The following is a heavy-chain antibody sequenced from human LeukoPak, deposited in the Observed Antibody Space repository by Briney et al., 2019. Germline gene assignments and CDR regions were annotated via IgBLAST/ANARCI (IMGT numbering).Heavy chain of an antibody. Sequence: ASVKVSCKASGYTFTSYGISWVRQAPGQGLEWMGWISAYNGNTNYAQKLQGRVTMTTDTSTSTAYMELRSLRSEDTAVYYCARPRWGSGYSRDYLDYWGQGTLVTVSS. CDR3: ARPRWGSGYSRDYLDY. CDR1: GYTFTSYG. D-gene: IGHD3-3*01. V-gene: IGHV1-18*01. J-gene: IGHJ4*02. CDR2: ISAYNGNT.